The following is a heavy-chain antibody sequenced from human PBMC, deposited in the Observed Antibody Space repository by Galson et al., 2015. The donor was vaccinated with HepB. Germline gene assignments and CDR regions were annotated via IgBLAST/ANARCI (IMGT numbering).Heavy chain of an antibody. CDR1: GYTFTSYC. J-gene: IGHJ3*02. V-gene: IGHV5-10-1*01. D-gene: IGHD6-6*01. CDR3: ARPVLDSRSYADAFDI. CDR2: IDPSDSYT. Sequence: QSGAEVKKPGESLRISCTGSGYTFTSYCIIWVRQMPGKGLEWMGRIDPSDSYTDYSPSFQGHVTISADKSVRTAYLQWSSLKASDTAMYYCARPVLDSRSYADAFDIWGQGTMVTVSS.